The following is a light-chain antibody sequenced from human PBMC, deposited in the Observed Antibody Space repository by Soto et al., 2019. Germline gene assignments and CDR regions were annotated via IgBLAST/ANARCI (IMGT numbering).Light chain of an antibody. V-gene: IGKV1-5*03. Sequence: DIQMTQSPSTLSASVGDRVTITCRASQSISSWLAWYQQRPGKAPKLLIYKASNLESGVPSRFSGSGSGTELTLTISSLHPDDFATYSCQQYYTYPWTFGPGTKVEIK. CDR3: QQYYTYPWT. J-gene: IGKJ1*01. CDR2: KAS. CDR1: QSISSW.